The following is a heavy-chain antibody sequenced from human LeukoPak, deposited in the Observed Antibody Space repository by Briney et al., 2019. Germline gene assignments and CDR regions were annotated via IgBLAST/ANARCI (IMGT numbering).Heavy chain of an antibody. Sequence: SQTLSLTCAISGDSVSSNGATWNWIRQSPSRGLEWLGRTYYSSKWYNDYAVSVKSRITINPDTSKNQFSLQLNSVTPEDTAVYYRARVRWNPRYYFDYWGQGALVTVSS. D-gene: IGHD1-1*01. V-gene: IGHV6-1*01. CDR1: GDSVSSNGAT. J-gene: IGHJ4*02. CDR3: ARVRWNPRYYFDY. CDR2: TYYSSKWYN.